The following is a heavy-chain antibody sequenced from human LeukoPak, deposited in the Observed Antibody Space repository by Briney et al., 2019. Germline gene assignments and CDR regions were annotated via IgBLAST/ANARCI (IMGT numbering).Heavy chain of an antibody. CDR3: ASPTVTYDAFDI. D-gene: IGHD4-17*01. CDR1: GYTFTSYY. V-gene: IGHV1-46*03. CDR2: INPSGGST. J-gene: IGHJ3*02. Sequence: ASVKVSCKASGYTFTSYYMHWVRQAPGQGLEWMGIINPSGGSTSYAQKFQGRVTMTRDTSTSTVYMELSSLRSEDTAAYYCASPTVTYDAFDIWGQGTMVTVSS.